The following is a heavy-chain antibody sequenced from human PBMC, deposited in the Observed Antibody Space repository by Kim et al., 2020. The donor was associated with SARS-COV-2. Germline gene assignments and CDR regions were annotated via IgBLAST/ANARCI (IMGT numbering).Heavy chain of an antibody. D-gene: IGHD1-26*01. Sequence: SETLSLTCTVSGGSISSYYWSWIRQPPGKGLEWIGYIYYSGSTNYNPSLKSRVTISVDTSKNQFSLKLSSVTAADTAVYYCAQVSGAFDIWGQGTMVTVSS. CDR1: GGSISSYY. CDR2: IYYSGST. J-gene: IGHJ3*02. CDR3: AQVSGAFDI. V-gene: IGHV4-59*13.